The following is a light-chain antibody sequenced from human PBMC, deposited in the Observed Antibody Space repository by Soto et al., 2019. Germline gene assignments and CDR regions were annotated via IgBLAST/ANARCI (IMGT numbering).Light chain of an antibody. J-gene: IGKJ1*01. CDR3: QQRSNWPTTWT. CDR1: QSVSTY. Sequence: EIVLTQSPAPLSLSPGERATLSCRASQSVSTYLAWYQQKPGQAPRLLIYDASNRATGIPARFSGSGSGTDFTLTISSLETEDFAVYCCQQRSNWPTTWTFGQGTEVEI. V-gene: IGKV3-11*01. CDR2: DAS.